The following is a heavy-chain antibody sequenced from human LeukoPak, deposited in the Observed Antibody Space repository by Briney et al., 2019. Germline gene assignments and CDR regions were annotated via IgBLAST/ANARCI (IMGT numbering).Heavy chain of an antibody. D-gene: IGHD6-19*01. V-gene: IGHV3-74*01. CDR3: ARGQWLVLMGIDY. CDR1: GFTFSSYW. J-gene: IGHJ4*02. CDR2: INSDGSST. Sequence: GGSLRLSCAASGFTFSSYWMHWFRQAPGKGLVWVSRINSDGSSTSYADSVKGRFTISRDNAKNTLYLQMNSLRAEDTAVYYCARGQWLVLMGIDYWGQGTLVTVSS.